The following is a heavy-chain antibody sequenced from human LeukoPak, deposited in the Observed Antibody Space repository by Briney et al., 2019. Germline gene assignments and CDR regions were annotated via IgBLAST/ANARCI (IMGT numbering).Heavy chain of an antibody. CDR2: IIPIFGTA. CDR3: ARAAYYYGSGSYHFDY. V-gene: IGHV1-69*13. Sequence: ASVKVSCKASGGTFSSYAISWVRQAPGQGLEWMGGIIPIFGTANYAQKFQGRVTITADESTSTAYMELSSLRSEDTAVYYCARAAYYYGSGSYHFDYWGPGNPGHRLL. CDR1: GGTFSSYA. J-gene: IGHJ4*02. D-gene: IGHD3-10*01.